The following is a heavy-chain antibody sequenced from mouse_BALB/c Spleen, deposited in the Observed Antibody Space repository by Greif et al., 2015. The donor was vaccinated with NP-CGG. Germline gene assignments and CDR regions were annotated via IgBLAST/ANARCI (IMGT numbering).Heavy chain of an antibody. CDR3: ARRTGTEAMDY. Sequence: QVQLKESGPELVKPGASVKISCKASGYTFTDYYINWVNQKPGQGLEWIGWIYPGSGNTKYNEKFKGKATSTVDTSSSTAYMQFSSLTSEDTAVYFCARRTGTEAMDYWGQGTSVTVSS. CDR2: IYPGSGNT. J-gene: IGHJ4*01. CDR1: GYTFTDYY. V-gene: IGHV1-84*02. D-gene: IGHD4-1*01.